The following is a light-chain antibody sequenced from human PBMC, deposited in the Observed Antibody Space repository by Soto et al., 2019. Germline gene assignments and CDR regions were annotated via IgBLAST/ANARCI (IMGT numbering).Light chain of an antibody. J-gene: IGLJ1*01. CDR3: GTWDSSLNAFV. CDR2: ENN. CDR1: SSKNANNF. V-gene: IGLV1-51*02. Sequence: QSVLTQPPSGSAGPGPKVAISRLGKSSKNANNFVSWYQQFPGSAPKLLIYENNKRPSGISDRFSGSKSGTSASLDVTGLQTGDEAEYYCGTWDSSLNAFVFGTGTKVTVL.